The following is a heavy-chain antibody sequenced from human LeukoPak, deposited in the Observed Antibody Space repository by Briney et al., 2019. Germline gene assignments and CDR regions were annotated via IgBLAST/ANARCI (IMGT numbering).Heavy chain of an antibody. CDR3: ARLSYYYDSSAYYGLYYFDF. D-gene: IGHD3-22*01. CDR1: GGSISTGSYY. J-gene: IGHJ4*02. Sequence: PSDTLSLTCTVSGGSISTGSYYWGWLRQPPGKGLAWIGSISYSGSTYYNPSLKSRVTISVDTSKNQFSLKLSSVTAADTAVYYCARLSYYYDSSAYYGLYYFDFWGQGTLVTVSS. CDR2: ISYSGST. V-gene: IGHV4-39*01.